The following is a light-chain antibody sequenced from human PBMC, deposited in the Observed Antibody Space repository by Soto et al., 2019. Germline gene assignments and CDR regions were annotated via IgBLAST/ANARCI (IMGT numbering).Light chain of an antibody. V-gene: IGKV1-5*01. CDR3: QQSNSYSLT. CDR1: QSISSW. CDR2: DAS. Sequence: DIQMTQSPSTLSAPVGDRVTITCRASQSISSWLAWYQQKPGKAPKLLIYDASSLESGVPSRFSGSGSGTEFTLTISSLQPDDFATYYCQQSNSYSLTFGGGTKVEIK. J-gene: IGKJ4*01.